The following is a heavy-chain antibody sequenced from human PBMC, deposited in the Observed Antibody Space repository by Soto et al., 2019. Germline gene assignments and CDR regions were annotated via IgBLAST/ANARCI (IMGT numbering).Heavy chain of an antibody. CDR1: GFTFSSYA. Sequence: GGSLRLSCAASGFTFSSYAMSWVRQAPGKGLEWVSAISGSGGSTYYADSVKGRFTISRDNSKNTLYLQMNSLRAEDTAVYYCAKGSVGRDSSSWIRINYYYGMDVWGQGTTVTVSS. CDR3: AKGSVGRDSSSWIRINYYYGMDV. J-gene: IGHJ6*02. CDR2: ISGSGGST. V-gene: IGHV3-23*01. D-gene: IGHD6-13*01.